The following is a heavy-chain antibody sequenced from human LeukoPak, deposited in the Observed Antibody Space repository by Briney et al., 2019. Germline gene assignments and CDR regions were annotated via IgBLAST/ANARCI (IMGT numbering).Heavy chain of an antibody. CDR1: GFTFSSYA. V-gene: IGHV3-23*01. Sequence: PGGSLRLSCAASGFTFSSYAMSWVRQAPGKGLEWVSAISGSGGSTYYADSVKGRFTISRDNSKNKLYLQMNSLRVEDTAVYYCVRAGMVTGNDYWGQGTLVTVSS. CDR3: VRAGMVTGNDY. J-gene: IGHJ4*02. D-gene: IGHD5-18*01. CDR2: ISGSGGST.